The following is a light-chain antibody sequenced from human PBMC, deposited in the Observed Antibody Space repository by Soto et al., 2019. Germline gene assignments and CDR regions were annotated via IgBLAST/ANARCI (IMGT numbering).Light chain of an antibody. J-gene: IGKJ1*01. Sequence: EIVLTQSPGTLSLSPGERATLSCRASQSVSSSYVAWYQQKPGQAPRLLIYATSSRATGIPERFGGSGSGTDFTLTISRLEPEDFAVYYCQQYGSSRTFGQGTKVDIK. CDR2: ATS. CDR1: QSVSSSY. V-gene: IGKV3-20*01. CDR3: QQYGSSRT.